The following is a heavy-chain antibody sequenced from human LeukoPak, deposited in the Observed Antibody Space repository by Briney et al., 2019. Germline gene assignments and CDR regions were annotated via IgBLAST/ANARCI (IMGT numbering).Heavy chain of an antibody. Sequence: PGGSLRLSCAASGFTFRSHAMSWVRQTPGKGLEWVSAISSSTASTFYADSVKGRFTISRDNSKNTLYLQMNSLRAEDTPIYYCAKHFYCNVASCALDYWGQGTLVTVSS. D-gene: IGHD2-15*01. CDR2: ISSSTAST. CDR1: GFTFRSHA. V-gene: IGHV3-23*01. J-gene: IGHJ4*02. CDR3: AKHFYCNVASCALDY.